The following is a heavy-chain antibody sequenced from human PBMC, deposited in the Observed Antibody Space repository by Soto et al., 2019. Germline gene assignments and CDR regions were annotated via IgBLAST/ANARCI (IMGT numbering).Heavy chain of an antibody. J-gene: IGHJ4*02. CDR2: ISGSGGST. CDR3: AKLSSGWFGPFDY. CDR1: GFTA. V-gene: IGHV3-23*01. Sequence: PGGSLRLSCAASGFTAMSWVRQAPGKGLEWVSVISGSGGSTYYADSVKGRFTISRDNSKSTLYLQMNSLRAEDTAVYYCAKLSSGWFGPFDYWGQGTLVTVS. D-gene: IGHD6-19*01.